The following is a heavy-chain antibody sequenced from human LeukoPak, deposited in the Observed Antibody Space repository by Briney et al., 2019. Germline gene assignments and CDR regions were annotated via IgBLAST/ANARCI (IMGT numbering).Heavy chain of an antibody. V-gene: IGHV3-23*01. D-gene: IGHD6-19*01. CDR3: AKDARRTNGWYFFDY. CDR1: GFAFSNLA. CDR2: ISGSGSLT. J-gene: IGHJ4*02. Sequence: SGGSLRLSCAASGFAFSNLAMGWVRQAPGQGLEWVSVISGSGSLTYYADSVKGRFTISRDNSKNTLFLQMNSLRAEDTAVYYCAKDARRTNGWYFFDYWGQGTLVTVSS.